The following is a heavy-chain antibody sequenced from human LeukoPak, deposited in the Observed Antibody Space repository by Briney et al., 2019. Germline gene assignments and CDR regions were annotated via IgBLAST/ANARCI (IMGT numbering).Heavy chain of an antibody. Sequence: SETLSLTCTVSGGSISSSSYSWGWIRQPPGKGLEWIATIYYSGRTYYNPSLKSRVTISVDTSENQFSLKLSSVTAADTAVFYCARALRYCGGDCYRTFDYWGQGILVTVSS. CDR1: GGSISSSSYS. J-gene: IGHJ4*02. D-gene: IGHD2-21*02. V-gene: IGHV4-39*07. CDR3: ARALRYCGGDCYRTFDY. CDR2: IYYSGRT.